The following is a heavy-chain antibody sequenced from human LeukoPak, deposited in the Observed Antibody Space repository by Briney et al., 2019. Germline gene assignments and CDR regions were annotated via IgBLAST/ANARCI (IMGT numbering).Heavy chain of an antibody. J-gene: IGHJ6*03. V-gene: IGHV4-34*01. CDR2: INHSGST. D-gene: IGHD4-17*01. CDR1: GGSFSGYY. CDR3: ARAYTVTTPIYYYYYYMDV. Sequence: SETLSLTCAVYGGSFSGYYWSWIRQPPGKGLEWIGEINHSGSTNYNPSLKSRVTISVDTSKNQFSLKLSSVTAADTAVYYCARAYTVTTPIYYYYYYMDVWGKGTTVTISS.